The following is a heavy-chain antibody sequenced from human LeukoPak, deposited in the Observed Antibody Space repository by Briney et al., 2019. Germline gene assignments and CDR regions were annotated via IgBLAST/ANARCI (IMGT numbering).Heavy chain of an antibody. CDR1: GFTFSSYG. D-gene: IGHD1-26*01. J-gene: IGHJ4*02. CDR2: ISYDAESN. CDR3: AKGRGSYFFDY. Sequence: GGSLRLSCVTSGFTFSSYGMHWVRQVPGKGLEWVAVISYDAESNYHVDSVKGRFTISRDNSKKTLYLQMNSLRTEDTAVYYCAKGRGSYFFDYWGQGTLVTVSS. V-gene: IGHV3-30*18.